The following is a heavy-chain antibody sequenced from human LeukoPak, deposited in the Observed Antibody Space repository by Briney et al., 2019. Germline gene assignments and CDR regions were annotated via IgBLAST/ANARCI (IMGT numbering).Heavy chain of an antibody. D-gene: IGHD4-11*01. CDR3: ARERVTLQGPLYRYYGVDV. CDR1: GGSVNSGDYY. CDR2: IYYSGST. Sequence: PSETLSLTCTVSGGSVNSGDYYWSWIRQPPGKGLEWIGYIYYSGSTNYNPSLKSRVTISVDTSKNQFSLKLSSVTAADTAVYYCARERVTLQGPLYRYYGVDVWGQGTTVTVSS. V-gene: IGHV4-61*08. J-gene: IGHJ6*02.